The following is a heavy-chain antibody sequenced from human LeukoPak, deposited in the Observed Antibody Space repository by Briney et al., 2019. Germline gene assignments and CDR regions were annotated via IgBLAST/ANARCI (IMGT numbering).Heavy chain of an antibody. V-gene: IGHV1-69*06. D-gene: IGHD2-2*01. J-gene: IGHJ4*02. Sequence: GFSVEVSCKASGGTFSSYAISWVRQAPGQGLEWMGGIIPIFGTANYAQKFQGRVTITADKSTSTAYMELSSLRSEDTAVYYCASATTSSSLPSLGYWGQGTLVTVSS. CDR1: GGTFSSYA. CDR2: IIPIFGTA. CDR3: ASATTSSSLPSLGY.